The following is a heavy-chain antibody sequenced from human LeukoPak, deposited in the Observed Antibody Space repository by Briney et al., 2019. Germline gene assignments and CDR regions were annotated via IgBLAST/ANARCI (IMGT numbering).Heavy chain of an antibody. Sequence: SETLTLICAVYGGSFSGYYGSWIRQPRGKGLEWIGEINHSGSTNYNPSLKSRVTISVDTSKKQFSLKLSSVTAADTAVYYCARGGVLRYFDWSPFDYWGQGTLVTVSS. CDR1: GGSFSGYY. CDR2: INHSGST. J-gene: IGHJ4*02. D-gene: IGHD3-9*01. CDR3: ARGGVLRYFDWSPFDY. V-gene: IGHV4-34*01.